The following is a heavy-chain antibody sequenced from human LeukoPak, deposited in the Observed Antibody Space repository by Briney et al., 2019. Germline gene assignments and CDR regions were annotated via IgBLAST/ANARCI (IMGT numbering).Heavy chain of an antibody. D-gene: IGHD3-10*01. J-gene: IGHJ4*02. CDR3: ARVGASKLLWFGELRGNPFDY. V-gene: IGHV4-61*01. CDR1: GGSVSSGSHY. CDR2: IFYSGST. Sequence: SGTLSLSCIVSGGSVSSGSHYWSWIRQPPGKGLEWIGYIFYSGSTNYNPSLKSRVTILVDTSKNQFSLKLSSVTAADTAVYYCARVGASKLLWFGELRGNPFDYWGQGTLVTVSS.